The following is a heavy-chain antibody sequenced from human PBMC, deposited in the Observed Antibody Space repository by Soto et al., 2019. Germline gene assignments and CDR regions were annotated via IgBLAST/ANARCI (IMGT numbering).Heavy chain of an antibody. Sequence: PGKGLEWVSGISATGGSTYYADSVKGRFTISRDNSRNTLYLQMNSLRAEDTAFYYCEYCFHAEGGIRDTVPVSAFQ. J-gene: IGHJ1*01. D-gene: IGHD2-15*01. CDR3: EYCFHAEGGIRDTVPVSAFQ. CDR2: ISATGGST. V-gene: IGHV3-23*01.